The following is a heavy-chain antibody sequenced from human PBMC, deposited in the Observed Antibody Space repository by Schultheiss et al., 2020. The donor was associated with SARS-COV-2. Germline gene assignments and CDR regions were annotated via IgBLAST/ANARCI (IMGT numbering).Heavy chain of an antibody. Sequence: SQTLSLTCTVSGGSISSYYWSWIRQPAGKGLEWIGRIYTSGSTNYNPSLKSRVTMSVDTSKNQFSLKLSSVTAADTAVYYCARGETGLRLGELSLFLYYYYGMDVWGQGTTVTVSS. CDR3: ARGETGLRLGELSLFLYYYYGMDV. CDR2: IYTSGST. J-gene: IGHJ6*02. CDR1: GGSISSYY. D-gene: IGHD3-16*02. V-gene: IGHV4-4*07.